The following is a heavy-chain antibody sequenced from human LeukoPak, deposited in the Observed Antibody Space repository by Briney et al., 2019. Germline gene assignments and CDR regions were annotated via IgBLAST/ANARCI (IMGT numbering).Heavy chain of an antibody. D-gene: IGHD3-3*01. Sequence: QPGGSLRLSCAASGFTFSSYSMNWVRQAPGKGLEWVSYISSSSSTIYYADSVKGRFTISRDNAKNSLYLQMNSLRAEDTAVYYCARGASGEFGVVNDAFDIWGQGTMVTVSS. V-gene: IGHV3-48*01. J-gene: IGHJ3*02. CDR1: GFTFSSYS. CDR3: ARGASGEFGVVNDAFDI. CDR2: ISSSSSTI.